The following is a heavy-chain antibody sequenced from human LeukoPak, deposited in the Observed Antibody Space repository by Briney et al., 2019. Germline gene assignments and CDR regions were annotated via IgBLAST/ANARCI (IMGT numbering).Heavy chain of an antibody. CDR1: GGSFSGYY. V-gene: IGHV4-34*01. Sequence: SETLSLTCAVYGGSFSGYYWTWIRQPPGKGLEWIGEINHVGSTKYNPSLKSRATMSVDPSKNQFSLKLSSVTAADTAVYYCVGLTTSGNYWGQGTLVTVSS. CDR2: INHVGST. CDR3: VGLTTSGNY. D-gene: IGHD1-26*01. J-gene: IGHJ4*02.